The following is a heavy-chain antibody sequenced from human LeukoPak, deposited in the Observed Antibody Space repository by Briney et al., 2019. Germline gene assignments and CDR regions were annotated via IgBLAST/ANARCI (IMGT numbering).Heavy chain of an antibody. CDR1: GFTFSDYA. CDR2: ISGSGVMT. CDR3: AKAHGAFDI. V-gene: IGHV3-23*01. Sequence: GGSLRLSCAASGFTFSDYAMTWVRQAPGKGLEWVATISGSGVMTYYADSVKGRFTVSGDNSKNTVYLQMSSLTAADTAVYYCAKAHGAFDIWGQGTMVTVSS. J-gene: IGHJ3*02.